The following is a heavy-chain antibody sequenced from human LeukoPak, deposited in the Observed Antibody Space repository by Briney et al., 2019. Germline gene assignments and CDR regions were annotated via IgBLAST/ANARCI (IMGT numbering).Heavy chain of an antibody. CDR2: INHSGST. D-gene: IGHD2-21*01. Sequence: PSETLSLTCAVYGGSFSGYYWSSIRQPPGKGLEWIGEINHSGSTNYNLSLKSRVTISVDTSKNQFSLKLSSVTAADTAVYYCARDSLNWFDPWGQGTLVTVSS. J-gene: IGHJ5*02. CDR1: GGSFSGYY. V-gene: IGHV4-34*01. CDR3: ARDSLNWFDP.